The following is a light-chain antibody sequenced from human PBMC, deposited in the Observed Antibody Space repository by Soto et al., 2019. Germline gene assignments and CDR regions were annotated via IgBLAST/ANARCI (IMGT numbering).Light chain of an antibody. CDR3: CSYAGSSTYV. CDR2: EDT. J-gene: IGLJ1*01. CDR1: SRDVGIYNL. V-gene: IGLV2-23*01. Sequence: QSVVTQPASVSGSPGQSITISCTGTSRDVGIYNLVSWYQLHPGKVPKLIIYEDTKRPSGISSRFSGSESGITAFLTISGLQAEDEADYYCCSYAGSSTYVFGTGPKVTVL.